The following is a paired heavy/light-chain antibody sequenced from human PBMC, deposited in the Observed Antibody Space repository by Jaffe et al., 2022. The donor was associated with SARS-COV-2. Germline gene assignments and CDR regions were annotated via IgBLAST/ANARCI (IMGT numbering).Light chain of an antibody. V-gene: IGKV4-1*01. Sequence: DIVMTQSPDSLAVSLGERAAINCKSSQSILYSSNNRNYLAWYQQKAGQPPKLLISWASTRESGVPDRFSGSGSGTDFTLTISSLQAEDVAVYYCQQYYSTPLTFGGGTKVEIK. J-gene: IGKJ4*01. CDR1: QSILYSSNNRNY. CDR3: QQYYSTPLT. CDR2: WAS.
Heavy chain of an antibody. J-gene: IGHJ4*02. Sequence: VQLLESGGGLVQPGGSLRLSCAASGFTFSNHAMSWVRQAPGKGLEWVSGMSGNGDTTYYADSAKGRFSISRDNSKNTLYLQMNSLRAEDTAKYFCAKGGFGVFTSSQQYYFDYWGQGTLVTVSA. CDR1: GFTFSNHA. CDR3: AKGGFGVFTSSQQYYFDY. CDR2: MSGNGDTT. V-gene: IGHV3-23*01. D-gene: IGHD3-3*01.